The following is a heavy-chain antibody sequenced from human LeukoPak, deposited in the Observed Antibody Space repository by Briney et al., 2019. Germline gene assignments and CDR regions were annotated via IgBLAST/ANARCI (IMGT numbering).Heavy chain of an antibody. J-gene: IGHJ5*02. V-gene: IGHV4-34*01. Sequence: PSETLSLTCAVYGGSFSGYYWSWIRQPPGKGLEWIGEINHSGSTNYNPSLKSRVTISVDTSKNQFSLKLSSVTAADTALYYCARRYSSSWYGNWFDPWGQGTLVTVSS. CDR2: INHSGST. CDR1: GGSFSGYY. CDR3: ARRYSSSWYGNWFDP. D-gene: IGHD6-13*01.